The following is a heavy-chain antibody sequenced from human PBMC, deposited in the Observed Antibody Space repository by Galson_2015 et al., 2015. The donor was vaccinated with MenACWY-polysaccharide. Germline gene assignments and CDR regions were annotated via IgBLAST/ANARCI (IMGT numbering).Heavy chain of an antibody. J-gene: IGHJ4*02. CDR2: IKEDGSEK. D-gene: IGHD3-10*01. V-gene: IGHV3-7*01. Sequence: SLRLSCAASGFTLSNSWMTWVRQAPGKGLEWVANIKEDGSEKYYLDSVKGRFTISRDNAKNSLYLQMNSLRAEDSAMYYCARRSSVSGWGQGTLVIASS. CDR1: GFTLSNSW. CDR3: ARRSSVSG.